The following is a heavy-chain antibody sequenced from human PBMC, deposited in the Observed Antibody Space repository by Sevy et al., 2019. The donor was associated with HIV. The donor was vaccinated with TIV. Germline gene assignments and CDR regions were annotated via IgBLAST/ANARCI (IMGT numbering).Heavy chain of an antibody. J-gene: IGHJ4*02. CDR1: GYTFTDYF. CDR2: INPNSGDP. Sequence: ASVKVSCKASGYTFTDYFMHWVRQAPGQGLEWMGWINPNSGDPKYSQTFQGRITITRDTSISTAYMELSRLTSDDTAVYYCASPGGYRYGSLLDYWGQGTLVTVAS. D-gene: IGHD5-18*01. V-gene: IGHV1-2*02. CDR3: ASPGGYRYGSLLDY.